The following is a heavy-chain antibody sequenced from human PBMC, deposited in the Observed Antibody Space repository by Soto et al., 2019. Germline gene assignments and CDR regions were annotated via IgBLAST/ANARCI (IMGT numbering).Heavy chain of an antibody. V-gene: IGHV3-7*02. CDR2: INQDGSEK. D-gene: IGHD6-13*01. CDR3: ATHDGPAAACVVLDF. CDR1: GFTFSGRW. J-gene: IGHJ4*02. Sequence: EVQLVESGGDLVQPGGSLRLSCAASGFTFSGRWMTWVRQAPGKGLEWLANINQDGSEKYHVDSVKGRFTISRDNAKKSLYLQMNSLRVEDTAVYYCATHDGPAAACVVLDFWGQGTLVTVFS.